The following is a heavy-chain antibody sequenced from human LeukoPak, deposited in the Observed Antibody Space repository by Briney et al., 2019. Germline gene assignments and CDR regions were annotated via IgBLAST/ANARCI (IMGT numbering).Heavy chain of an antibody. Sequence: GGSLRLSCAASGFRFTNYGMYCVREAPGKGLEWLALISYDGSKKYYADSVEGRLTISRDNSKNTLFLQMSSLRPEDTALYYCAKEWRWEGFYYGPNVWGQGRTVTASS. CDR3: AKEWRWEGFYYGPNV. D-gene: IGHD1-26*01. V-gene: IGHV3-30*18. J-gene: IGHJ6*02. CDR2: ISYDGSKK. CDR1: GFRFTNYG.